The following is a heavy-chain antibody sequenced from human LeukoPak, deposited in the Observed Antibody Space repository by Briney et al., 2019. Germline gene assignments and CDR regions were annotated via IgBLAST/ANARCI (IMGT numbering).Heavy chain of an antibody. V-gene: IGHV4-34*01. D-gene: IGHD3-22*01. CDR2: INHSGST. CDR3: ARGVVITAYYFDY. Sequence: SETLSLTCAVYGGSFSGYYWSWIRQPPGKGLEWIGEINHSGSTNYNPSLKSRFTISVDTSKNQFSLKLSSVTAADTAVYYCARGVVITAYYFDYWGQGTLVTVSS. CDR1: GGSFSGYY. J-gene: IGHJ4*02.